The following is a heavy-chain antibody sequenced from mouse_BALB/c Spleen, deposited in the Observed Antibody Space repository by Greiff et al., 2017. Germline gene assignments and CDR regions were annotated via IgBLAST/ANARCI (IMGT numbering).Heavy chain of an antibody. CDR3: ARLYYDYDGFAY. D-gene: IGHD2-4*01. CDR2: ISTYYGDA. Sequence: QVQLQQSGAELVRPGVSVKISCKGSGYTFTDYAMHWVKQSHAKSLDWIGVISTYYGDASYNQKFKGKATMTVDKSSSTAYMELARLTSEDSAIYYCARLYYDYDGFAYWGQGTLVTVSA. J-gene: IGHJ3*01. V-gene: IGHV1S137*01. CDR1: GYTFTDYA.